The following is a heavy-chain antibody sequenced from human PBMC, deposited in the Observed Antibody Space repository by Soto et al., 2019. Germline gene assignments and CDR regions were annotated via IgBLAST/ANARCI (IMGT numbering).Heavy chain of an antibody. CDR2: ISAYNGNT. J-gene: IGHJ4*02. Sequence: ASVKVSCKASGYTFTSYGISWVRQAPGQGLEWMGWISAYNGNTNYAQKLQGRVTMTTDTSTSTAYMELRGLRSDDTAVYYCARDLYGDSWTYFDYWGQGTLVTVS. CDR3: ARDLYGDSWTYFDY. V-gene: IGHV1-18*01. D-gene: IGHD4-17*01. CDR1: GYTFTSYG.